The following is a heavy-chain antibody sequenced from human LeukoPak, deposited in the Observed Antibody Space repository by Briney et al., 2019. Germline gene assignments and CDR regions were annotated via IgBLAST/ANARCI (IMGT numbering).Heavy chain of an antibody. D-gene: IGHD6-13*01. CDR3: ARGPYSSSWSAWFDP. CDR2: ISSTGSSI. CDR1: GFTFSSYE. J-gene: IGHJ5*02. Sequence: GGSLRLSCAASGFTFSSYEMNWVRQAPGKGLEWVSNISSTGSSIYYADSVKGRFTISRDNAKNSMYLQMNSLRAEDTAIYYCARGPYSSSWSAWFDPWGQGTLVTVSS. V-gene: IGHV3-48*03.